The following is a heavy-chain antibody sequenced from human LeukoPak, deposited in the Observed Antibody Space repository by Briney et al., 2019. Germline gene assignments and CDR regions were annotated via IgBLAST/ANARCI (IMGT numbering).Heavy chain of an antibody. D-gene: IGHD1-26*01. CDR2: IYYSGST. CDR1: GGSISSSSYY. V-gene: IGHV4-39*01. CDR3: ARRRVGATFDY. Sequence: SETLSLTCTVSGGSISSSSYYWGWIRQPPGKGLEWIGSIYYSGSTYYNPSLKSRVTISVDTSKNQFSLKLSSVTAADTAVYYCARRRVGATFDYWGQGTLVTVSS. J-gene: IGHJ4*02.